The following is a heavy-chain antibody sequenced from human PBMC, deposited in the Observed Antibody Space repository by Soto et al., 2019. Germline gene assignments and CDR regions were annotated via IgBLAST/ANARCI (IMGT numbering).Heavy chain of an antibody. CDR3: ARGNQRFDP. CDR1: GFSFSDSW. J-gene: IGHJ5*02. Sequence: EVQVVESGGGLVQPGESLRLSCAASGFSFSDSWMHWVRQAPGKGLMWVSRINSDGSSTNYADSVKGRFTISRDNSRNTLYLQMSSLRAEDTAVYYCARGNQRFDPWGQGTLVTVSS. CDR2: INSDGSST. V-gene: IGHV3-74*01.